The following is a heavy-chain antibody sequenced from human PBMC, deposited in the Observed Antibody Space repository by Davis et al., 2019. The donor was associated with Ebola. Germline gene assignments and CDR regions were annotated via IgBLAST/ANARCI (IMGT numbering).Heavy chain of an antibody. CDR3: ATAPL. V-gene: IGHV3-30*04. CDR1: GFTFSRFT. J-gene: IGHJ1*01. Sequence: GSLRLSCAASGFTFSRFTMHWVRQAPGKGLEWLAVISSDGTETNYTDSVKGRFTVSRDNSKNTMYLEVKSLRGDDTAVYYCATAPLWGQGTLVTVSS. CDR2: ISSDGTET.